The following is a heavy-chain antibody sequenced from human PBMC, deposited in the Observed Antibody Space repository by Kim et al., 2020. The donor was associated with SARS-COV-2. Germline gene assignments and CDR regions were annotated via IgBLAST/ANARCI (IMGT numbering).Heavy chain of an antibody. CDR3: AKGGYNTVTDLGY. D-gene: IGHD4-4*01. Sequence: GGSLRLSCAASGFTFSSYAMSWVRQAPGMGLEWVSTISASGGSTYYADSVKGRFTISRDNSKNTLYLQMNSLRAEDTAVYYCAKGGYNTVTDLGYWGQGTLVTVSS. CDR2: ISASGGST. V-gene: IGHV3-23*01. CDR1: GFTFSSYA. J-gene: IGHJ4*02.